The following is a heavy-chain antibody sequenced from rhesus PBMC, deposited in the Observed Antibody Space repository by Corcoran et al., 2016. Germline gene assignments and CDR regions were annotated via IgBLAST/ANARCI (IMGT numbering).Heavy chain of an antibody. J-gene: IGHJ4*01. V-gene: IGHV3S16*01. CDR2: ISSASSYI. D-gene: IGHD4-23*01. Sequence: EVQLVESGGGLVQPGGSLRLSCAASGFTFSDYYMSWVRQAPEKGLEWVASISSASSYIYYADSVKGRFTSSRDNAKNSLSLQMNSLKTEDTAVYYCTRPPTYSNYYFDYWGQGVLVTVSS. CDR3: TRPPTYSNYYFDY. CDR1: GFTFSDYY.